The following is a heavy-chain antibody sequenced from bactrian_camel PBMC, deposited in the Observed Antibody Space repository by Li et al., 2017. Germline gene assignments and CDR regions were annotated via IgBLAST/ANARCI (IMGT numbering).Heavy chain of an antibody. Sequence: DVQLVESGGGLVQPGGSLRLSCAASGFTSSTYAMNWVRQAPGKGLEWVSLINSYDSSTYYRDSVKGRFTMSQDTAKKIQYLQMNSLKPEDTAMYYCAAAAGRWFRPPSREYVRFWGQGTQVTVS. CDR3: AAAAGRWFRPPSREYVRF. V-gene: IGHV3S31*01. D-gene: IGHD2*01. CDR2: INSYDSST. CDR1: GFTSSTYA. J-gene: IGHJ4*01.